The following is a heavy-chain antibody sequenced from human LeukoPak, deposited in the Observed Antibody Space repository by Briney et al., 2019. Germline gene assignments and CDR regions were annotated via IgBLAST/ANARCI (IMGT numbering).Heavy chain of an antibody. Sequence: SETLSLTCTVSGGSISSYYWSWIRQPPGKGLEWIGYIYYSGSTNYNPSLKSRVTMSVDTSRNQFSLKLNSVTAADTAVYYCARDKFFYAYYFDYWGQGTLVTVSS. J-gene: IGHJ4*02. V-gene: IGHV4-59*12. D-gene: IGHD2/OR15-2a*01. CDR3: ARDKFFYAYYFDY. CDR2: IYYSGST. CDR1: GGSISSYY.